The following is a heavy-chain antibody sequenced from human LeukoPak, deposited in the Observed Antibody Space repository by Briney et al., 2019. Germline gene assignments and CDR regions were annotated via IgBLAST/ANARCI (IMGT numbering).Heavy chain of an antibody. D-gene: IGHD3-22*01. CDR1: GGSFSGYY. Sequence: SETLSLTCAVYGGSFSGYYWSWIRQPPGKGLEWIGEINHSGSTNYNPSLKGRVTISVDTSKNQFSLKLSSVTAADTAVYYCASHPARVSSGDQPWGQGTLVTVSS. V-gene: IGHV4-34*01. J-gene: IGHJ5*02. CDR2: INHSGST. CDR3: ASHPARVSSGDQP.